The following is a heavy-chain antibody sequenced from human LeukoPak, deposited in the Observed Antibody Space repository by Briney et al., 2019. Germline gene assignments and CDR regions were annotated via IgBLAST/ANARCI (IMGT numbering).Heavy chain of an antibody. Sequence: GGSLRLSCAASGFTFSSYSMNWVRQAPGKGLEWVSSISSSSSYIYYADSVKGRFTISRDNAKNSLYLQMNSLRAEDTAVYYCARSTSPTYYDFWSGYFPREDWFDPRGQGTLVTVSS. CDR1: GFTFSSYS. CDR2: ISSSSSYI. V-gene: IGHV3-21*01. D-gene: IGHD3-3*01. CDR3: ARSTSPTYYDFWSGYFPREDWFDP. J-gene: IGHJ5*02.